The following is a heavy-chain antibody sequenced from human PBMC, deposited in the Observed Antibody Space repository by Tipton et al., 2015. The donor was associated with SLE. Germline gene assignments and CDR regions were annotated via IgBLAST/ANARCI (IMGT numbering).Heavy chain of an antibody. CDR2: INHSGST. CDR3: ASLFSSGWYRGMDV. CDR1: GGSFSGYY. J-gene: IGHJ6*02. V-gene: IGHV4-34*01. D-gene: IGHD6-19*01. Sequence: TLSLTCAVYGGSFSGYYWSWIRQPPGKGLEWIGEINHSGSTNYNPSLKSRVTISVDTSKNQFSLKLSSVTAADTAVYYCASLFSSGWYRGMDVWGQGTTVTVSS.